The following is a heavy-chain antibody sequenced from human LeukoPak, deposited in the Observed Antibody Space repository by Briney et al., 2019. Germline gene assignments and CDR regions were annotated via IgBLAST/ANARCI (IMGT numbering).Heavy chain of an antibody. CDR2: IYYSGST. CDR1: GGSISSGGYY. J-gene: IGHJ3*02. D-gene: IGHD3-22*01. V-gene: IGHV4-30-4*01. Sequence: SETLSLTCTVSGGSISSGGYYWSWIRQHPGKGLEWIGHIYYSGSTYYNPSLKSRVTISVDTSKNQFSLKLSSVTAADTAVYYCARAYSSGYFNDAFDIWGQGTMVTVSS. CDR3: ARAYSSGYFNDAFDI.